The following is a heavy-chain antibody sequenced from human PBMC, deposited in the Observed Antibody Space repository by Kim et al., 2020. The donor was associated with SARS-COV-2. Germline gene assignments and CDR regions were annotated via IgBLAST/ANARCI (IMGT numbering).Heavy chain of an antibody. CDR3: ARSRWGFTS. CDR2: IYSGGNT. CDR1: GFAVSTNY. D-gene: IGHD1-26*01. J-gene: IGHJ5*02. Sequence: GGSLRLSCTASGFAVSTNYVNWVRQAPGKGLEWVSLIYSGGNTYYSDSLKGRFTISRDNSKNTVFFQMNSLTAEDTAVYYCARSRWGFTSWGQGTLVTVSS. V-gene: IGHV3-66*01.